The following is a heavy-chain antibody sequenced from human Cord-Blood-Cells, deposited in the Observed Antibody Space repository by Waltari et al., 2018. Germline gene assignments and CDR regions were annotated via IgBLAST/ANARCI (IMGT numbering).Heavy chain of an antibody. CDR2: MKPNSGNK. CDR1: GYTFTSYD. J-gene: IGHJ4*02. Sequence: QVQLVQSGAEVKKPGASVKVSCKASGYTFTSYDINWVRQATGQGLEWMGWMKPNSGNKGYAQKFKGRVTMTRNTSISTAYMERSSLRSEDTDVYYWARVYYYGSGSYYYFDYWGQGTLVTVSS. D-gene: IGHD3-10*01. CDR3: ARVYYYGSGSYYYFDY. V-gene: IGHV1-8*01.